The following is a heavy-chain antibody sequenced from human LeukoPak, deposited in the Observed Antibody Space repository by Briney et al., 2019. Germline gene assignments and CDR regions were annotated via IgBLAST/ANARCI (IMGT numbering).Heavy chain of an antibody. Sequence: GGSLRLSCAASGFTISSYDMSWVRQAPGKGVEWVSSITDNGVSTYYADSVKGRFTISRGNSKNTLYLQMNSLRAEDTAVYYCAKDRGRYRLPGDDWGQGTLVTVSS. V-gene: IGHV3-23*01. J-gene: IGHJ4*02. D-gene: IGHD3-16*02. CDR3: AKDRGRYRLPGDD. CDR2: ITDNGVST. CDR1: GFTISSYD.